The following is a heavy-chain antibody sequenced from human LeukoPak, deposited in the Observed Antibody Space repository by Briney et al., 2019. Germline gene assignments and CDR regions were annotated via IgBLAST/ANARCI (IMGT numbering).Heavy chain of an antibody. V-gene: IGHV3-30*02. J-gene: IGHJ4*02. CDR2: IRYDGSNK. CDR3: AKLLDSSSSVDY. D-gene: IGHD6-6*01. Sequence: GGSLRLSCAASGFTFSSYGVHWVRQAPGRGLEWVAFIRYDGSNKYYADSVKGRFTISRDNSKNTLYLQMNSLRAEDTAVYYCAKLLDSSSSVDYWGQGTLVTVSS. CDR1: GFTFSSYG.